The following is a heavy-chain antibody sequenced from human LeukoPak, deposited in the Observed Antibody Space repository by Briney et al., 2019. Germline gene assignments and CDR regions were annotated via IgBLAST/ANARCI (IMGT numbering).Heavy chain of an antibody. CDR2: ISGGGGYT. CDR1: GFSFSSYA. V-gene: IGHV3-23*01. J-gene: IGHJ4*02. Sequence: PGGSLRLSCAASGFSFSSYAMNWVRQAPGKGLEWASTISGGGGYTYYADSVKGRFTISRDSSMNALYLQLNTLRDEDTALYYCAKGPSSGPPYYFDYWGQGTLVTVSS. D-gene: IGHD5-12*01. CDR3: AKGPSSGPPYYFDY.